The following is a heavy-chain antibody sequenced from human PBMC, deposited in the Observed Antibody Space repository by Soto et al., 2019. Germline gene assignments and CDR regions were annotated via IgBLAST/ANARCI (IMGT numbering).Heavy chain of an antibody. V-gene: IGHV6-1*01. D-gene: IGHD6-13*01. CDR2: TYYRSKWYN. Sequence: QTLLLTCAISGDSVSSNSAAWNWIRQSPSRGLEWLGRTYYRSKWYNDYAVSVKSRITINPDTSKNQFSLQLNSVTPEDTAVYYCARGESSSWYPKPENNGIDPWGQGTLVTISS. CDR1: GDSVSSNSAA. J-gene: IGHJ5*02. CDR3: ARGESSSWYPKPENNGIDP.